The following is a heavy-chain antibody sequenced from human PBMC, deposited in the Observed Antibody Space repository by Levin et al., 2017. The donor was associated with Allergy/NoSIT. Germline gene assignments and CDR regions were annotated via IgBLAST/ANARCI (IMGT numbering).Heavy chain of an antibody. V-gene: IGHV3-20*01. Sequence: PGGSLRLSCAASGFTFDDYGMSWVRQAPGKGLEWVSGINWNGGSTGYADSVKGRFTISRDNAKNSLYLQMNSLRAEDTALYHCARGNYDSSGYYYDNWFDPWGQGTLVTVSS. J-gene: IGHJ5*02. CDR1: GFTFDDYG. CDR3: ARGNYDSSGYYYDNWFDP. CDR2: INWNGGST. D-gene: IGHD3-22*01.